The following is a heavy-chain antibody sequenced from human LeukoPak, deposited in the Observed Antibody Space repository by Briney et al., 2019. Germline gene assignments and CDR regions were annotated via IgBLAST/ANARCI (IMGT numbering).Heavy chain of an antibody. CDR3: ARGPPIAAAGTFDY. Sequence: SVKVSCKASGGTFSSYAISWVRQAPGQGLEWMGGIIPIFGTANYAQKFQGRVTITTDESTSTAYMELSRLRSDDTAVYYCARGPPIAAAGTFDYWGQGTLVTVSS. V-gene: IGHV1-69*05. J-gene: IGHJ4*02. CDR1: GGTFSSYA. CDR2: IIPIFGTA. D-gene: IGHD6-13*01.